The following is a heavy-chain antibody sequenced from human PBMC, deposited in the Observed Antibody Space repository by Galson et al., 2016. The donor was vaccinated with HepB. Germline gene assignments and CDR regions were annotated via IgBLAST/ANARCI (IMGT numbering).Heavy chain of an antibody. CDR1: GLSFSNYA. J-gene: IGHJ2*01. D-gene: IGHD3-3*01. CDR2: ISGSGGRT. Sequence: SLRLSCAASGLSFSNYAMNWVRQAPGKGLEWVSGISGSGGRTFYADSVKGRFTISRDNSKNTLYLQMNSLRAEDMALYHCAKSRGEEMTIFGGEHTKGNRWCFDLWGRGTLVIVSS. CDR3: AKSRGEEMTIFGGEHTKGNRWCFDL. V-gene: IGHV3-23*01.